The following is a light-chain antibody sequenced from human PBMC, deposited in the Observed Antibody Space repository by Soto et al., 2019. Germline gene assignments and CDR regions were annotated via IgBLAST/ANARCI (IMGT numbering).Light chain of an antibody. Sequence: EIVLTESSGTLYLYAGERATLSCRASQSVTTSYLAWYQHKPGQASSFLIYGASSRAAGIPDRFSGSGSGTDFTLATCMGEREDFAVYYCQHNGTSPIPFGRGTRLAIK. CDR1: QSVTTSY. CDR2: GAS. V-gene: IGKV3-20*01. CDR3: QHNGTSPIP. J-gene: IGKJ5*01.